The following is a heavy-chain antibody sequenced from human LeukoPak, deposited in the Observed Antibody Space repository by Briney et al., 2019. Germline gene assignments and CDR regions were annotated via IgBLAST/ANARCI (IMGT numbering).Heavy chain of an antibody. V-gene: IGHV1-2*02. CDR3: AREGYYYDSSGYYLC. Sequence: GASVKVSCKASGYTFTGYYMHWVRQAPGQVLEWMGWINPNSGGTDYAQKFQGRVTMTRDTSISTAYMELSRLRSDDTAVYYCAREGYYYDSSGYYLCWGQGTLVTVSS. D-gene: IGHD3-22*01. J-gene: IGHJ4*02. CDR1: GYTFTGYY. CDR2: INPNSGGT.